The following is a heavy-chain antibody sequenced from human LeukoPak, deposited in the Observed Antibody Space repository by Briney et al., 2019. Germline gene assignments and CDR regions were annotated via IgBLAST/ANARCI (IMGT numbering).Heavy chain of an antibody. Sequence: SETLSLTCTVSGGSISSYYWSWIRQPPGKGLEWIGYIYYSGSTNHNPSLKSRVTISVDTSKNQFSLKLSSVTAADTAVYYCARRSEIVVVPAATYWYFDLWGRGTLVTVSS. J-gene: IGHJ2*01. CDR1: GGSISSYY. V-gene: IGHV4-59*01. CDR2: IYYSGST. D-gene: IGHD2-2*01. CDR3: ARRSEIVVVPAATYWYFDL.